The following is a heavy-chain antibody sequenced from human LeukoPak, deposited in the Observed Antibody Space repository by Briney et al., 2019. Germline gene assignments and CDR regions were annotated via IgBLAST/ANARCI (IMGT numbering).Heavy chain of an antibody. V-gene: IGHV3-30-3*01. CDR3: ARDYASSGYYFDY. Sequence: GGSLRLSCAASGFTFSSYAMHWVRQAPGKGLEWVAVISYDGSNKYYADSVKGRFTISRDNSKNTLYLQMNSLRAEDTAVYYCARDYASSGYYFDYWGQGTLVTVSS. CDR1: GFTFSSYA. J-gene: IGHJ4*02. CDR2: ISYDGSNK. D-gene: IGHD3-22*01.